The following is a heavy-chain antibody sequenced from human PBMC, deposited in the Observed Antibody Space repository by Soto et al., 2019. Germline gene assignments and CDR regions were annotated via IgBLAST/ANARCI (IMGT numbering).Heavy chain of an antibody. V-gene: IGHV4-39*01. J-gene: IGHJ5*02. Sequence: PSETLSLTCTVSGGSISRSTYYWGWIRQPPGKGLECIGSIYYSGSTYYRPSLKSRVTISVDTSKNQFSLKLSSVTAADTAVYYCARQVPAAIRLGWFDPWGQGTLVTVSS. CDR3: ARQVPAAIRLGWFDP. CDR1: GGSISRSTYY. D-gene: IGHD2-2*02. CDR2: IYYSGST.